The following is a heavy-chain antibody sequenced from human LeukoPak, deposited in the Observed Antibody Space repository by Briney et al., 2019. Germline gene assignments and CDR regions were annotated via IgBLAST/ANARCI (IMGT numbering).Heavy chain of an antibody. CDR3: AKDVFNSDYGAFDY. V-gene: IGHV3-23*01. D-gene: IGHD4-17*01. Sequence: GGSLRLSCAASGFTFSSYAMSWVRQAPGKGLEWVSAISGSGGSTYYADSVKGQFTISRDNSKNTLYLQMNSLRAEDTAVYYCAKDVFNSDYGAFDYWGQGTLVTVSS. J-gene: IGHJ4*02. CDR2: ISGSGGST. CDR1: GFTFSSYA.